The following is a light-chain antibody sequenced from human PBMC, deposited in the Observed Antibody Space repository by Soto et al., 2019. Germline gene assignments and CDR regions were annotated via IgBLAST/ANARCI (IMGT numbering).Light chain of an antibody. CDR2: GAS. CDR3: QQYNNWPQWT. Sequence: EIVLTQSPGTLSLSPGERATLSCRASQSVSSNLAWYQQKPGQPPRLVIYGASTRATGIPARFSGSGSGTEFTLTISSLQSEDFAVYYCQQYNNWPQWTFGQGTKVDIK. CDR1: QSVSSN. J-gene: IGKJ1*01. V-gene: IGKV3-15*01.